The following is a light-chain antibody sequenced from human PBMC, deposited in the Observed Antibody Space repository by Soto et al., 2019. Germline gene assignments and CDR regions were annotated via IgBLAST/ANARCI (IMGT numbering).Light chain of an antibody. V-gene: IGKV1-5*03. CDR3: QQYNSYSSFT. CDR1: QSISRW. Sequence: DIQMTQSPSTLSASVGDRVTITCRASQSISRWLAWYKQKPGKDPTLLSYTASSLESGFPSRFTGSGSGTEFTLTISSLQPDDFATYFCQQYNSYSSFTFGPGTKVDIQ. J-gene: IGKJ3*01. CDR2: TAS.